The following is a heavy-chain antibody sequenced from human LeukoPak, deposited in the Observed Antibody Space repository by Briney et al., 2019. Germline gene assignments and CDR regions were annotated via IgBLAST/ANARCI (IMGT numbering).Heavy chain of an antibody. CDR2: ISGSGGST. CDR1: GFTFSSYA. D-gene: IGHD2-2*01. Sequence: GGSLRLSCAASGFTFSSYAMSWVHQAPGKGLEWVSAISGSGGSTYYADSVKGRFTISRDNSKNTLYLQMNSLRAEDTAVYYCAREGYCSSTSCKKPDFDYWGQGTLVTVSS. V-gene: IGHV3-23*01. CDR3: AREGYCSSTSCKKPDFDY. J-gene: IGHJ4*02.